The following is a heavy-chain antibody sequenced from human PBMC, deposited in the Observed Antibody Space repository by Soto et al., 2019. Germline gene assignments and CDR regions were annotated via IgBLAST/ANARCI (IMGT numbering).Heavy chain of an antibody. CDR1: GFTFSSYG. J-gene: IGHJ4*02. Sequence: QVQLVESGGGVVQPGRSLRLSCAASGFTFSSYGMHWVRQAPGKGLEWVAVIWYDGSNKYYADSVKGRFTISRDNSKNTLYMQMNSLRAEDTAVYYCARDGESRNYYDSCGYYYLRGGFDYWGQGTLVTVSS. D-gene: IGHD3-22*01. CDR3: ARDGESRNYYDSCGYYYLRGGFDY. V-gene: IGHV3-33*01. CDR2: IWYDGSNK.